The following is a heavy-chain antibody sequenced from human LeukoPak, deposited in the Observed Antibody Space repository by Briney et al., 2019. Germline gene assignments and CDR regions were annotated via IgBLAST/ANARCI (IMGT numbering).Heavy chain of an antibody. CDR1: GFTFGSYA. CDR2: ISGSGGST. D-gene: IGHD3-22*01. V-gene: IGHV3-23*01. Sequence: GGSLRLSCAASGFTFGSYAMSWVRQAPGKGLEWVSAISGSGGSTYYADSVKGRFTISRDNSKNTLYLQMNSLRAEDTAVYYCAKRCYYDSSGYYSPYFDYWGQGTLVTVSS. CDR3: AKRCYYDSSGYYSPYFDY. J-gene: IGHJ4*02.